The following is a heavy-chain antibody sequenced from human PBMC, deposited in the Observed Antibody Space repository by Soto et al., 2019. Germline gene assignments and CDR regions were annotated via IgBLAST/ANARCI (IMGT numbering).Heavy chain of an antibody. V-gene: IGHV4-39*01. J-gene: IGHJ3*02. CDR1: GGSIGSNGYY. CDR3: VRHRPKSWRDVLDALHI. D-gene: IGHD3-16*01. Sequence: QLQLQESGPGLVRPSQTLALTCTVSGGSIGSNGYYWGWVRQPPGKGLEWIGSIYYSGNTYYTPSLKSRVTISVDTSKNQCALRLTSVTATDTAVYFCVRHRPKSWRDVLDALHIWGQGTVVTVSS. CDR2: IYYSGNT.